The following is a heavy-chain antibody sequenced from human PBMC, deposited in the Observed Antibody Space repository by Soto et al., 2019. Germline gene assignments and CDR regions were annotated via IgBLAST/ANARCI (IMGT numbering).Heavy chain of an antibody. Sequence: SETLSFTCTVSGGSVSSGSYYWSWIRQPPGKGLEWIGYIYYSGSTNYNPSLKSRVTISVDTSKNQFSLKLTSVTAADTAVYYCAREIVGAASFDYWGQGTLVTVSS. D-gene: IGHD1-26*01. CDR3: AREIVGAASFDY. V-gene: IGHV4-61*01. J-gene: IGHJ4*02. CDR2: IYYSGST. CDR1: GGSVSSGSYY.